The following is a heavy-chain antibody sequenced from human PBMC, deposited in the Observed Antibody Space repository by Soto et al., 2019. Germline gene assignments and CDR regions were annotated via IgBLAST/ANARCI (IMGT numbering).Heavy chain of an antibody. Sequence: GESLKTSCKGSGYSFTSYWIGWVRQMPGKGLEWMGIIYPGDSDTRYSPSFQGQVTISADKSISTAYLQWSSLKASDTAMYYCARLRIVVVVAATVPDAFDIWGQGTMVTVSS. V-gene: IGHV5-51*01. CDR1: GYSFTSYW. D-gene: IGHD2-15*01. CDR3: ARLRIVVVVAATVPDAFDI. J-gene: IGHJ3*02. CDR2: IYPGDSDT.